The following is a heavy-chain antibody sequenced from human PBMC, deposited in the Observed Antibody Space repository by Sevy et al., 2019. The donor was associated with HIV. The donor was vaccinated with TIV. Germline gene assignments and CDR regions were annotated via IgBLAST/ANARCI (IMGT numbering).Heavy chain of an antibody. CDR2: FDYSGTT. V-gene: IGHV4-39*01. J-gene: IGHJ4*02. CDR1: GGSISSSFYY. D-gene: IGHD5-18*01. CDR3: TRHGLRGYSYGLFDN. Sequence: SESLSLTCIVSGGSISSSFYYWGWIRQAPGKGLEWMGSFDYSGTTNYNPSLRSRVTISVDTSKNQFSLGLSSVTATDPAVYYCTRHGLRGYSYGLFDNWGQGTLVTVSS.